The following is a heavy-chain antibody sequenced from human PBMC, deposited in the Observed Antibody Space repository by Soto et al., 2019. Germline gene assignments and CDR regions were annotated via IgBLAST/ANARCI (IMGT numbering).Heavy chain of an antibody. J-gene: IGHJ4*02. Sequence: EVQLVETGGGLIQPGGSLRLSCAASGFTVSSNYMSWVRQAPGKGLEWVSVIYSGGSTYYADSVKGRFTISRDNSKNTLYLKMNSLRAEDTAVYYCASRAFEYSGYDFGDYFDYWGQGTLITVSS. CDR3: ASRAFEYSGYDFGDYFDY. D-gene: IGHD5-12*01. CDR2: IYSGGST. V-gene: IGHV3-53*02. CDR1: GFTVSSNY.